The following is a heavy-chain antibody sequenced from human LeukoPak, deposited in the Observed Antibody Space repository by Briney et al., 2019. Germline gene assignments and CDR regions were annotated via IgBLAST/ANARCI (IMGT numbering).Heavy chain of an antibody. CDR3: ARGPQARSYYYYYYMDV. CDR1: GGSISSSSYY. Sequence: SETLSLTCTVSGGSISSSSYYWGWIRQPPGKGLEWIGSIYYSGSTYYNPSLKSRVTISVDTSKNQFSLKLSSVTAADTAVYYCARGPQARSYYYYYYMDVWGKGTTVTVSS. V-gene: IGHV4-39*01. CDR2: IYYSGST. D-gene: IGHD1-26*01. J-gene: IGHJ6*03.